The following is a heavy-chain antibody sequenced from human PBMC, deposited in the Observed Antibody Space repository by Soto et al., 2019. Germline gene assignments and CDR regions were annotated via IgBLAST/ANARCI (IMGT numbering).Heavy chain of an antibody. CDR3: ARVWSIFGVVRPLDY. CDR2: INHSGST. J-gene: IGHJ4*02. Sequence: SETLSLTCAVYGGSFSGYYWSWIRQPPGKGLEWIGEINHSGSTNYNPSLKSRVTISVDTSKNQFSLKLSSVTAADTAVYYCARVWSIFGVVRPLDYWGQGTLVTGSS. V-gene: IGHV4-34*01. D-gene: IGHD3-3*01. CDR1: GGSFSGYY.